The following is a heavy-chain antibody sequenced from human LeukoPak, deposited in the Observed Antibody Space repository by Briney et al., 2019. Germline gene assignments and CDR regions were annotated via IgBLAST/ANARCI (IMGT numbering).Heavy chain of an antibody. CDR1: GGSFSGYY. D-gene: IGHD6-19*01. CDR2: INHSGST. J-gene: IGHJ1*01. Sequence: PSETLSLTCAVYGGSFSGYYWSWIRQPPGKGLEWIGEINHSGSTNYNPSLKSRVTISVDTSKNQFSLKLSSVTAADTAVYYCARRRLAVAQYFQHWGQRTLVTVSS. CDR3: ARRRLAVAQYFQH. V-gene: IGHV4-34*01.